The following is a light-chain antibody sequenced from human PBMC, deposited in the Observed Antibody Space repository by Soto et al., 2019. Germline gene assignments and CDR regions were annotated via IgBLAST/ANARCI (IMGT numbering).Light chain of an antibody. J-gene: IGKJ1*01. CDR1: QTISSW. Sequence: DIQMTQSPSTLSGSVGDRVTITCRASQTISSWLAWYQQKPGKAPKLLIYAASTLQSGVPSRFSGSGSGTDFTLTISCLQSEDFATYYCQQFHSYPRTFGQETKVDI. CDR3: QQFHSYPRT. CDR2: AAS. V-gene: IGKV1-5*01.